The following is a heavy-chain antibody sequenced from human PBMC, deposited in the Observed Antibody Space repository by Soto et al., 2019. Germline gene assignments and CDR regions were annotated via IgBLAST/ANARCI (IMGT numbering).Heavy chain of an antibody. CDR1: GYTFTGYY. CDR3: ARDEDYYDSSGPGR. D-gene: IGHD3-22*01. J-gene: IGHJ4*02. Sequence: ASVKVSCKASGYTFTGYYMHWVRQAPGQGLEWMGWINPHTGGTNYAQKFKGRVTMTRDTSISTAYMELSRLRSDDTAVYYCARDEDYYDSSGPGRWGQGTLVTVSS. CDR2: INPHTGGT. V-gene: IGHV1-2*02.